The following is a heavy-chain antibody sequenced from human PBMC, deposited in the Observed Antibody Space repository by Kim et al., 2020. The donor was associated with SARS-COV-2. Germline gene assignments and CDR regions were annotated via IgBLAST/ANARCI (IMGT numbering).Heavy chain of an antibody. Sequence: STYYAGSVKGRFTISRDNSKNTLYLQMNSLRAEDTAVYYCARDRLWYFDYWGQGTLVTVSS. D-gene: IGHD2-21*01. V-gene: IGHV3-53*01. J-gene: IGHJ4*02. CDR3: ARDRLWYFDY. CDR2: ST.